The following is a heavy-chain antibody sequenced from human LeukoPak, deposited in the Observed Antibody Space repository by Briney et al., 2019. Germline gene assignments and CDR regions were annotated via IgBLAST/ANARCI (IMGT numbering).Heavy chain of an antibody. Sequence: ASVKVSCKASGYTFTSYYMHWVRQAPGQGLEWMGGIIPIFGTANYAQKFQGRVTITADESTSTAYMELSSLRSEDTAVYYCARGRGRDTAMVLVVYYYYMDVWAKGPRSPSP. CDR3: ARGRGRDTAMVLVVYYYYMDV. V-gene: IGHV1-69*13. CDR1: GYTFTSYY. CDR2: IIPIFGTA. J-gene: IGHJ6*03. D-gene: IGHD5-18*01.